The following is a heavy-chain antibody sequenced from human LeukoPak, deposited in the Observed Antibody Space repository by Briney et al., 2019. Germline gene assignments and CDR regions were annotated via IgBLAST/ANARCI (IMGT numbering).Heavy chain of an antibody. CDR3: ARVTGTTPRYGMDV. V-gene: IGHV4-34*01. D-gene: IGHD1-1*01. J-gene: IGHJ6*04. CDR2: INHSGST. Sequence: PSETLSLTCAVYGGSFSGYYWSWIRQPPGKGLEWNGEINHSGSTNYNPSLKSRVTISVDTSKNQFSLKLSSVTAADTAVYYCARVTGTTPRYGMDVWGKGTTVTVSS. CDR1: GGSFSGYY.